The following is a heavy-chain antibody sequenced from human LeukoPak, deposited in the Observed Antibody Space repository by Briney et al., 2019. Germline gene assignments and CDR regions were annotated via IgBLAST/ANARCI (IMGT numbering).Heavy chain of an antibody. CDR2: ISGGGVTT. CDR3: ARNQQLGGHSYYYYGMDV. J-gene: IGHJ6*02. Sequence: GGSLRLSCVASGFTFSSYAMSWFRQAPGRGLEWVSGISGGGVTTYYADSVKGRFTISRDNSKNTLYLQMNSLRADDTAIYYCARNQQLGGHSYYYYGMDVWGQGTTVTVSS. V-gene: IGHV3-23*01. CDR1: GFTFSSYA. D-gene: IGHD3-16*01.